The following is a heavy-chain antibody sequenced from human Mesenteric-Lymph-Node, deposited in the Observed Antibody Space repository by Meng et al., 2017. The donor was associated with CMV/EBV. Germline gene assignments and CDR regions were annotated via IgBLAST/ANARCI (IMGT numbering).Heavy chain of an antibody. D-gene: IGHD6-13*01. CDR1: GFTFNDYA. CDR3: ARDYSSSWYKGRGYFDY. CDR2: ISSSSSYI. J-gene: IGHJ4*02. Sequence: GESLKISCAASGFTFNDYAMNWVRQAPGKGLEWVSSISSSSSYIYYADSVKGRFTISRDNAKNSLYLQMNSLRAEDTAVYYCARDYSSSWYKGRGYFDYWGQGTLVTVSS. V-gene: IGHV3-21*01.